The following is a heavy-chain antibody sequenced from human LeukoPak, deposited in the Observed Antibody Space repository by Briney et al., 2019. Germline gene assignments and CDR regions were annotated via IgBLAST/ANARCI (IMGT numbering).Heavy chain of an antibody. Sequence: GASVKVSCKASGYTFTSYAMNWVRQAPGQGLEWMGWINPNSGGTNYAQKFQGRVTMTRDTSISTAYMELSRLRSDDTAVYYCASLVDQIFPSYYYYYGMDVWGQGTTVTVSS. CDR3: ASLVDQIFPSYYYYYGMDV. D-gene: IGHD2-15*01. J-gene: IGHJ6*02. V-gene: IGHV1-2*02. CDR1: GYTFTSYA. CDR2: INPNSGGT.